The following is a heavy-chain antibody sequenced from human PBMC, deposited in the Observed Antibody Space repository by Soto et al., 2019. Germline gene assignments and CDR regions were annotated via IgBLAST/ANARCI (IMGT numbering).Heavy chain of an antibody. CDR1: GGSFRRYY. Sequence: AETLSLTFAVYGGSFRRYYWSWIRQPPGKGLEWIGEINHSGSTNYNPSLKSRVTISVDTSNNQFSLKLSSVTAADTAVYYCERDQLRRAVSYGMDVWGQGTTVSVYS. V-gene: IGHV4-34*01. J-gene: IGHJ6*02. D-gene: IGHD3-16*02. CDR3: ERDQLRRAVSYGMDV. CDR2: INHSGST.